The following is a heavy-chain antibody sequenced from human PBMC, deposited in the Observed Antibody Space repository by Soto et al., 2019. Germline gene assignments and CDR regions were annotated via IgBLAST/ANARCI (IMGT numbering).Heavy chain of an antibody. CDR3: ATELGFGKLSVV. CDR2: IIPLFGTT. CDR1: GDTFKNCV. D-gene: IGHD3-10*01. V-gene: IGHV1-69*01. J-gene: IGHJ6*02. Sequence: QVQVVQSGVEVRRPGSSVKVSCKASGDTFKNCVISWVRQAPGQGLEWMGGIIPLFGTTDFAQRFQGKLTITTDESPTPAYMELSRLRSEDTATNYCATELGFGKLSVVWGQGTTVSVSS.